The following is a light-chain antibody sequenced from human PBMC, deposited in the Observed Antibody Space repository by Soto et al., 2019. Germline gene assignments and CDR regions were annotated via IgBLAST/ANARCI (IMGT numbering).Light chain of an antibody. V-gene: IGKV1-39*01. CDR3: QQTFSTPRT. J-gene: IGKJ1*01. CDR1: QSISNY. CDR2: ETS. Sequence: GDRGTIACRASQSISNYLNWYQQKPGKAPNLLIYETSTLQSGVPSRFSGDGYGTDFTLSISSLHPEDFATYYCQQTFSTPRTFGQGTKVDIK.